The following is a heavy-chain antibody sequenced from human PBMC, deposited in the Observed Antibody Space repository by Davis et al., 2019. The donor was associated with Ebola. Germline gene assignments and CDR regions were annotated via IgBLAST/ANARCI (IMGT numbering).Heavy chain of an antibody. D-gene: IGHD2/OR15-2a*01. Sequence: GESLKISCVASGFTFDTYTMTWVRQAPGKGLEWVSSIRETVALAYYADSVKGRFAISRDNSRGTLYLQMNSLRVEDSAIYYCVKDSSNIWFDIWGQGTLVTVSS. CDR2: IRETVALA. J-gene: IGHJ3*02. CDR3: VKDSSNIWFDI. CDR1: GFTFDTYT. V-gene: IGHV3-23*01.